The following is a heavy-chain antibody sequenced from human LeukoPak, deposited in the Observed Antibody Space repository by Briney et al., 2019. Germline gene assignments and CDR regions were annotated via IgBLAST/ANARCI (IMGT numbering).Heavy chain of an antibody. CDR3: ARESRSSSWYGSNWFDP. J-gene: IGHJ5*02. Sequence: PSETLSLTCTVSGGSISSYYWSWIRQPPGKGLEWIGYIYYSGSTNYNPYLKSRVTISVDTSKNQFSLKLSSVTAADTAVYYCARESRSSSWYGSNWFDPWGQGTLVTVSS. CDR2: IYYSGST. D-gene: IGHD6-13*01. CDR1: GGSISSYY. V-gene: IGHV4-59*01.